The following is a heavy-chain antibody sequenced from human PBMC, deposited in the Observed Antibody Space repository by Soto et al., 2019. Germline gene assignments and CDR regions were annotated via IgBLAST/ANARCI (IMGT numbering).Heavy chain of an antibody. Sequence: SETLSLTFTVSGGSISSNYWTWIRQPPGKGLEWIGYVYNSGSTNYNPSLKSRVTISEDTSKSQFSLKVNSMTAADTAVYYCARYSSEAVAGYTLDNWGQGTLVTVSS. CDR2: VYNSGST. J-gene: IGHJ4*02. V-gene: IGHV4-59*01. CDR1: GGSISSNY. CDR3: ARYSSEAVAGYTLDN. D-gene: IGHD6-13*01.